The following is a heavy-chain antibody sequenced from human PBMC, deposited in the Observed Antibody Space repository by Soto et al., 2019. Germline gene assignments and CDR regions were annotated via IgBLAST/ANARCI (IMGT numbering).Heavy chain of an antibody. D-gene: IGHD2-8*01. J-gene: IGHJ4*02. CDR3: ARRMTAHFDF. CDR2: ITGGSDYT. CDR1: GFTFSSSA. Sequence: EVQLLESGGGLVQPGGSLRLSCAASGFTFSSSAMSWVRQAPGKGLEWVSTITGGSDYTSYADSVKGRFTISRDNSKNTLYLPMNSLRAEDTAIYYCARRMTAHFDFWGQGTLLTVSS. V-gene: IGHV3-23*01.